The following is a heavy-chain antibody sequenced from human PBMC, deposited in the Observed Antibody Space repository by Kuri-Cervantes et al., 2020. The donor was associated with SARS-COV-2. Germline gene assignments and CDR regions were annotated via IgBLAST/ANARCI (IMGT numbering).Heavy chain of an antibody. J-gene: IGHJ6*03. CDR1: GGSISSGDCY. Sequence: SETLSLTCTVSGGSISSGDCYWSWIRQPPGKGLEWIGYIYTSGSTNYNPSLKSRVTISVDTSKNQFSLKLSSVTAADTAVYYCARARYCSGGSCYSEVPADYYYMDVWGKGTTVTVSS. D-gene: IGHD2-15*01. CDR2: IYTSGST. CDR3: ARARYCSGGSCYSEVPADYYYMDV. V-gene: IGHV4-30-4*08.